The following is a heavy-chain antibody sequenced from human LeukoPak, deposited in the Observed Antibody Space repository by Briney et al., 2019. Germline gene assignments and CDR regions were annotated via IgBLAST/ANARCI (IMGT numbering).Heavy chain of an antibody. CDR1: GGSISSSSYY. D-gene: IGHD3-22*01. CDR2: IYYSGST. CDR3: ARHQLSTDYDSSGYYFENFDY. Sequence: SETLSLTGTGSGGSISSSSYYWGWIRQPPGKGLEWIGSIYYSGSTYCNPSLKSRVTISVDTSKNQFSLKLSSVTAADTAVYYCARHQLSTDYDSSGYYFENFDYWGQGTLVTVSS. V-gene: IGHV4-39*01. J-gene: IGHJ4*02.